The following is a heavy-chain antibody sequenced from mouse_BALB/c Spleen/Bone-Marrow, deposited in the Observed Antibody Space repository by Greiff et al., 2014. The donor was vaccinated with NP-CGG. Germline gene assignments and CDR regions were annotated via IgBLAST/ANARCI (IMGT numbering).Heavy chain of an antibody. CDR3: ARFPYDYGGGDY. CDR1: GFNIKDTY. D-gene: IGHD2-4*01. J-gene: IGHJ2*01. CDR2: IDPASGNT. Sequence: SGAELVKPGASVKLSCTASGFNIKDTYMHWVKQRPEQGLEWIGRIDPASGNTKYDPKFQGKATITADTSSNTAYLQLSSLTSEDTAVYYCARFPYDYGGGDYWGQGTTLTVSS. V-gene: IGHV14-3*02.